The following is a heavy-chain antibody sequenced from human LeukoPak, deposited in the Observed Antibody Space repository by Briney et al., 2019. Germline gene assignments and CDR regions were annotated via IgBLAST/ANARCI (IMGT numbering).Heavy chain of an antibody. CDR3: TRQTSGFGVVVD. Sequence: SETLSLTCAVYGGSFSGYYWSWIHQPPGKGLGWIGSIYYSGNTYYNSSLESRVTISVDTSKNQVSLKLTSVTAADTAIYYCTRQTSGFGVVVDWGQGTLVTVSS. CDR1: GGSFSGYY. V-gene: IGHV4-59*08. CDR2: IYYSGNT. D-gene: IGHD3-3*01. J-gene: IGHJ4*02.